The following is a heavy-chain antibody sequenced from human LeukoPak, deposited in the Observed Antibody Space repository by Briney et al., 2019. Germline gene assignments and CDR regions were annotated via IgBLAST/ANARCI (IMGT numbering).Heavy chain of an antibody. J-gene: IGHJ4*02. V-gene: IGHV3-66*02. CDR3: ARELAAADGGIDY. CDR1: GFTVSSNY. D-gene: IGHD6-13*01. Sequence: GGSLRLSCAASGFTVSSNYMSWVRQAPGKGLEWVSVIYSGGSTYYADSVEGRFTISRDNSKNTLYLQMNSLRAEDTAVYYCARELAAADGGIDYWGQGTLVTVSS. CDR2: IYSGGST.